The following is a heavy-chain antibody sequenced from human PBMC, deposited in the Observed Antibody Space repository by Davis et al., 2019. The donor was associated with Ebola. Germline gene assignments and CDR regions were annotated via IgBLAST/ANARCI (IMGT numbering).Heavy chain of an antibody. Sequence: MPSETLSLTCTVSGGSISSYYWSWIRQPPGKGLEWIGYIYYSGSTNYNPSLKSRVTISVDTSKNQFSLKLSSVTAADTAVYYCARAEQQLDPFDYWGQGTLVTVSS. V-gene: IGHV4-59*12. J-gene: IGHJ4*02. CDR2: IYYSGST. CDR1: GGSISSYY. CDR3: ARAEQQLDPFDY. D-gene: IGHD6-13*01.